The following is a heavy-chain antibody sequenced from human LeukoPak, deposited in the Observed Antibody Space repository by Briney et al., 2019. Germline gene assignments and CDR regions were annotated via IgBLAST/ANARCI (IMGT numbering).Heavy chain of an antibody. CDR1: GYSFTSSW. Sequence: GESLKISGKGCGYSFTSSWTGWGRQMPGKGLEWMGIIYPGDSDTRYSPTFQGQVTISADKSITTAFLQWGSLKASDTAMYYCARSGASRGGYSFDSWGQGTLVTVSS. V-gene: IGHV5-51*01. CDR2: IYPGDSDT. J-gene: IGHJ5*01. D-gene: IGHD5-24*01. CDR3: ARSGASRGGYSFDS.